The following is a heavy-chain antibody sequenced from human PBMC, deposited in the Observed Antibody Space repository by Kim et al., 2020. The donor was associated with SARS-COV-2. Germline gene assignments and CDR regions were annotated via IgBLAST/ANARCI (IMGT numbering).Heavy chain of an antibody. CDR2: IKSKTDGGTT. V-gene: IGHV3-15*01. Sequence: GGSLRLSCAASGFTFSNAWMSWVRQAPGKGLEWVGRIKSKTDGGTTDYAAPVKGRFTISRDDSKNTLYLQMNSLKTEDTAVYYCTTDLRWGDYYYYGMDVWGQGTTVTVSS. CDR3: TTDLRWGDYYYYGMDV. CDR1: GFTFSNAW. D-gene: IGHD2-21*01. J-gene: IGHJ6*02.